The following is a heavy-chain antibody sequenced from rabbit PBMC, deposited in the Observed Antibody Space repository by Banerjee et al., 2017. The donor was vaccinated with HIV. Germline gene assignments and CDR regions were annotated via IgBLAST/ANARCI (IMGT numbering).Heavy chain of an antibody. CDR3: ARDAGYTGGYVLKL. D-gene: IGHD7-1*01. Sequence: QEQLKESGGGLVQPGGSLEVSCKASGFDFSSNAMCWVRQAPGKGLELIGCIYTGDGSTYYASWAKGRFTITRSTSLNTVTLQLNSLTAADTATYFCARDAGYTGGYVLKLWGPGTLVTVS. V-gene: IGHV1S47*01. CDR1: GFDFSSNA. CDR2: IYTGDGST. J-gene: IGHJ4*01.